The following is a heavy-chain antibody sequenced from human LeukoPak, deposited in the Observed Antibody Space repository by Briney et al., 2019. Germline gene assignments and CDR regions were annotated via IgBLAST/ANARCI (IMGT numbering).Heavy chain of an antibody. CDR3: ATDRDYDSSGYPDAFDI. Sequence: ASVKVSCKVSGYTLTELSMHWVRQAPGLGLEWMGGFDPEDGETIYAQKFQGRVTMTEDTSTDTAYMELSSLRSEDTAVYYCATDRDYDSSGYPDAFDIWGQGTMVTVSS. D-gene: IGHD3-22*01. J-gene: IGHJ3*02. CDR1: GYTLTELS. V-gene: IGHV1-24*01. CDR2: FDPEDGET.